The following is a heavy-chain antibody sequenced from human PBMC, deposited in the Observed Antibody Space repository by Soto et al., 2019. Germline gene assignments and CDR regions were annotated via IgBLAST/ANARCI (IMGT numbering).Heavy chain of an antibody. V-gene: IGHV3-48*02. CDR1: GITFGSRA. CDR3: ARDCYKTCDY. J-gene: IGHJ4*02. CDR2: ITTSSDAT. Sequence: EVQLLESGGDLVQPGGSLRLSCVASGITFGSRAMSWVRQAPGEGLEWVSSITTSSDATYYADSVKGRFTISRDNAKNSVSLQMNSLRDEDTAVYFCARDCYKTCDYWGQGTLVTVSS. D-gene: IGHD2-15*01.